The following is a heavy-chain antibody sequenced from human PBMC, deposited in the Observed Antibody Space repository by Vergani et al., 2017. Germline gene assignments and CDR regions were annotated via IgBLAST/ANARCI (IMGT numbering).Heavy chain of an antibody. CDR1: GFTFSSYA. J-gene: IGHJ4*02. CDR2: ISGSGGST. CDR3: AKKWGPNPELSHGTTEGDY. V-gene: IGHV3-23*01. Sequence: EVQLLESGGGLVQPGGSLRLSCAASGFTFSSYAMSWVRQAPGKGLEWVSAISGSGGSTYYADSVKGRFTISRDNSKNTLYLQMNSLRAEDTAVYYCAKKWGPNPELSHGTTEGDYWGQGTLVTVSS. D-gene: IGHD3-16*02.